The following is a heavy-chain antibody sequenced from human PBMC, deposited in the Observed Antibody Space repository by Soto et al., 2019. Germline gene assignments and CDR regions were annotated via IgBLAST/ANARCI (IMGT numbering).Heavy chain of an antibody. Sequence: GGSLRLSCAASGFTFSSYGMHWVRQAPGKGLEWVAVIWYDGSNKYYADSVKGRFTISRDNSKNTLYLQMNSLRAEDTAVYYCARDSHCSGGSCYRAARYFQHWGQGTLVTVSS. CDR1: GFTFSSYG. D-gene: IGHD2-15*01. CDR3: ARDSHCSGGSCYRAARYFQH. J-gene: IGHJ1*01. V-gene: IGHV3-33*01. CDR2: IWYDGSNK.